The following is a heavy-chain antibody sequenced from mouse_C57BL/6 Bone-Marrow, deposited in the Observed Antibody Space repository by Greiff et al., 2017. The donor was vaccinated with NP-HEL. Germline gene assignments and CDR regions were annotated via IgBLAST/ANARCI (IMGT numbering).Heavy chain of an antibody. CDR2: IYPGSGNT. D-gene: IGHD3-2*02. J-gene: IGHJ2*01. Sequence: QVQLKQSGAELVRPGASVKLSCKASGYTFTDYYINWVKQRPGQGLEWIARIYPGSGNTYYNEKFKGKATLTAEKSSSTAYMQLSSLTSEDSAVYFCARGDGQLRPFDYWGQGTTLTVSS. CDR1: GYTFTDYY. V-gene: IGHV1-76*01. CDR3: ARGDGQLRPFDY.